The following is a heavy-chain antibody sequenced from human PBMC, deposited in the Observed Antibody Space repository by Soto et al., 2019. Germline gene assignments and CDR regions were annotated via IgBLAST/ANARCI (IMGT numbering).Heavy chain of an antibody. CDR3: ATFLVDTAMDYFDY. CDR1: GSTFSSYW. V-gene: IGHV3-74*01. Sequence: EVQLVESGGGLVQPGGSLRLSCAASGSTFSSYWMHWVRQAPGKGLVWVSRINSDGSSTSYADSVKGRFTISRDNAKNTLYLQMNSLRAEDTAVYYCATFLVDTAMDYFDYWGQGTLVTVSS. D-gene: IGHD5-18*01. CDR2: INSDGSST. J-gene: IGHJ4*02.